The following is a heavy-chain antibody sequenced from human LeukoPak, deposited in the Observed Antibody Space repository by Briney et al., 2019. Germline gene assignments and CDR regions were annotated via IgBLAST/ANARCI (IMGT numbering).Heavy chain of an antibody. CDR2: IKKDGSER. J-gene: IGHJ4*02. CDR1: GFTLSGYW. Sequence: QTGGSLRLSCAASGFTLSGYWMSWVRQAPGKGLEWVANIKKDGSERYYVDFVKGRFTISRDNAKNSVYLQMNSLRVEDTAMYYCATISSPLDYWGQGTLVTVS. V-gene: IGHV3-7*01. CDR3: ATISSPLDY. D-gene: IGHD2-15*01.